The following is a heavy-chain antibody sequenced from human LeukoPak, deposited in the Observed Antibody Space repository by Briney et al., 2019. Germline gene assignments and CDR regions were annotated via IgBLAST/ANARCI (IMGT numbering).Heavy chain of an antibody. CDR1: GGTFSSYA. V-gene: IGHV1-69*01. Sequence: SVKVSCKASGGTFSSYAISWERQASGQGLEWMGGIIPIFGTANYAQKFQGRVTITADESTSTAYMELSSLRSEDTAVYYCARIHYDFWSGYYPDYYYYGMDVWGQGTTVTVSS. J-gene: IGHJ6*02. D-gene: IGHD3-3*01. CDR3: ARIHYDFWSGYYPDYYYYGMDV. CDR2: IIPIFGTA.